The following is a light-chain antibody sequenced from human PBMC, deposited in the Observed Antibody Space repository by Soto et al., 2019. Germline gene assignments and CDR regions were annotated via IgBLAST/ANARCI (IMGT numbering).Light chain of an antibody. V-gene: IGLV2-23*01. CDR2: EGI. J-gene: IGLJ1*01. CDR3: CSYVGATTYV. Sequence: QAALTQHADVSGCGGQSMTISCIGTSSNIGGYNVVSWYQQHPGKAPKVIVYEGIKRPSGVSDRFSGSTSGSTASLTISGLQAADEAEYYCCSYVGATTYVFGSGTKV. CDR1: SSNIGGYNV.